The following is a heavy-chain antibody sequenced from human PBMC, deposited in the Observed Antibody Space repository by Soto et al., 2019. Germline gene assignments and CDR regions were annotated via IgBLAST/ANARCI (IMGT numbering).Heavy chain of an antibody. CDR2: INPSGGST. J-gene: IGHJ3*02. D-gene: IGHD3-10*01. V-gene: IGHV1-46*03. Sequence: ASVKVSCKASGYTFTSYYMHWVRQAPGQGQERMGIINPSGGSTSYAQKFQGRVNMTRDTSTSTVYMELSSLRSEDTAVYYCARDPDVLLWFGELLSAPYAFDIWGQGTMVTVSS. CDR3: ARDPDVLLWFGELLSAPYAFDI. CDR1: GYTFTSYY.